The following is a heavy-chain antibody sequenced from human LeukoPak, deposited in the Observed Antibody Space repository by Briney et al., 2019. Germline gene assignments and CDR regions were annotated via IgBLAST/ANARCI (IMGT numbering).Heavy chain of an antibody. CDR2: INQDGSTK. V-gene: IGHV3-7*01. CDR3: ARDQSGSLDY. D-gene: IGHD1-26*01. CDR1: GFTFSNTW. J-gene: IGHJ4*02. Sequence: PGGSLRLSCAASGFTFSNTWMAWVRQAPGKWLEWVANINQDGSTKHYVDSVKGRFTISRDNAKNSLYLQMNSLRAEDTAVYYCARDQSGSLDYWGQGTLVTVSS.